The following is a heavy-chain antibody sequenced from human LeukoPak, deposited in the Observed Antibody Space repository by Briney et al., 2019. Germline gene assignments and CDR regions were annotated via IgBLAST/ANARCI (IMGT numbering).Heavy chain of an antibody. D-gene: IGHD3-10*01. CDR1: GGSFSGYY. V-gene: IGHV4-34*01. Sequence: SETLSLTCAVYGGSFSGYYWSWIRQPPGEGLEWIGEINHSGSSNYNPSLKSRVTISVDTSKNQFSLKLRSVTAADTAVYYCARMRVRGVFLYYFDYWGQGTLVTVSS. J-gene: IGHJ4*02. CDR3: ARMRVRGVFLYYFDY. CDR2: INHSGSS.